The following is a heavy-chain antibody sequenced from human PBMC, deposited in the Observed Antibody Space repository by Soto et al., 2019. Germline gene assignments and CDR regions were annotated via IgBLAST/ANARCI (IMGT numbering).Heavy chain of an antibody. CDR2: ISAYNGNT. CDR3: ARPFGDYGDYAWSLRY. Sequence: QVQLVQSGAEVKKPGASVKVSCKASGYTFSGYAMGWVRQAPGQGLEWMGWISAYNGNTDYAQKFQSRVTMTTDTSTSTAYMELRSLTSDDTAVYYCARPFGDYGDYAWSLRYWGQGTLVTVPS. D-gene: IGHD4-17*01. J-gene: IGHJ4*02. CDR1: GYTFSGYA. V-gene: IGHV1-18*01.